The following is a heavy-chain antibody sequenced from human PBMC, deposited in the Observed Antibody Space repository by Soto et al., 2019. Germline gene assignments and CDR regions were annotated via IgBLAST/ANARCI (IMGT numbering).Heavy chain of an antibody. CDR2: ISSSSTI. V-gene: IGHV3-48*02. D-gene: IGHD2-2*01. Sequence: GGSLRLSCAASGFTFSSYSMNWVRQAPGKGLEWVSYISSSSTIYYADSVKGRFTISRDNAKNSLYLQMNSPRDEDTAVYYCATQYRNYGMDVWGQGTTVTVSS. J-gene: IGHJ6*02. CDR3: ATQYRNYGMDV. CDR1: GFTFSSYS.